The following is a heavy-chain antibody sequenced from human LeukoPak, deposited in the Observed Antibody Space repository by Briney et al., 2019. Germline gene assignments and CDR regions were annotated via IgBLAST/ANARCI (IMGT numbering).Heavy chain of an antibody. Sequence: PGGSLRLSCVASGFTFSDHYMDWVRQAPGKGLEWVSAISGSGGSTYYADSVKGRFTIPRDNSKNTLCLQMNSLRAEDTAVYYCAKDPYSNAVALHDYWGQGTLVTVSS. CDR1: GFTFSDHY. CDR2: ISGSGGST. V-gene: IGHV3-23*01. J-gene: IGHJ4*02. CDR3: AKDPYSNAVALHDY. D-gene: IGHD4-11*01.